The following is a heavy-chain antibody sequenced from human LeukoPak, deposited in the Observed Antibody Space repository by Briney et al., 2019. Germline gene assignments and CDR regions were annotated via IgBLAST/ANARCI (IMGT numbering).Heavy chain of an antibody. Sequence: PGGSLRLSCAASGFTLSNYAMHWVRQAPGKGLVGVSRINGDGTITTYADSVKGRFTVSRDNAKNTLYLQMNSLRAEDTAVYYCASETYYYGSGGYYKGQFWGQGTLVAVSS. CDR1: GFTLSNYA. CDR3: ASETYYYGSGGYYKGQF. V-gene: IGHV3-74*01. CDR2: INGDGTIT. D-gene: IGHD3-10*01. J-gene: IGHJ4*02.